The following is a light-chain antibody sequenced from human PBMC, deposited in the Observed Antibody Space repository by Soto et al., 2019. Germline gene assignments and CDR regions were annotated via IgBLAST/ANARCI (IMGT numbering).Light chain of an antibody. Sequence: QSVLTQPPSASGTPGQRVTISCSGSSSNIGSNTVNWYQQLPGTAPKLLMYSNNQRPSGVPDRFSGSKSGTSASLAISGLQSEDEADYYCTAWDDSMTGLVFGGGTKLTVL. J-gene: IGLJ2*01. CDR3: TAWDDSMTGLV. CDR1: SSNIGSNT. V-gene: IGLV1-44*01. CDR2: SNN.